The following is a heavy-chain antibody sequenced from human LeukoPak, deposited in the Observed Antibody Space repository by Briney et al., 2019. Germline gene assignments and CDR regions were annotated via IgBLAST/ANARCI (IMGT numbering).Heavy chain of an antibody. V-gene: IGHV4-59*01. CDR1: GGSISSYY. Sequence: SETLSLTCTVSGGSISSYYWSWIRQPLGKGLEWIGYIYYSGSTNHNPSLKSRVTISVDTSKNQFSLKLSSVTAADTAVYYCARDSSITGTTTFDYWGQGTLVTVSS. D-gene: IGHD1-7*01. CDR3: ARDSSITGTTTFDY. CDR2: IYYSGST. J-gene: IGHJ4*02.